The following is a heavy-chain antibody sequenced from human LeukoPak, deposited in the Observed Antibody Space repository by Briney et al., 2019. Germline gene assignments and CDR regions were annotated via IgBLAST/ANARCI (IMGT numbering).Heavy chain of an antibody. D-gene: IGHD2-21*02. J-gene: IGHJ4*02. V-gene: IGHV1-18*01. Sequence: GASVKVSCKASGYTFTSYGISWVRQAPGQGLEWMGWISAYNGNTNHAQKLQGRVTMTTDTSTSTAYMELRSLRSDDTAVYYCASQTAGGYFDYWGQGTLVTVSS. CDR1: GYTFTSYG. CDR2: ISAYNGNT. CDR3: ASQTAGGYFDY.